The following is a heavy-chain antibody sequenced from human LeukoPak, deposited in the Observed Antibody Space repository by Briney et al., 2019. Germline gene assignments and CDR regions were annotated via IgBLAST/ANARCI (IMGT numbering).Heavy chain of an antibody. CDR2: IRYDGSNK. J-gene: IGHJ4*02. D-gene: IGHD1-26*01. V-gene: IGHV3-30*02. CDR3: AKVGGIVGATRLVDY. Sequence: GGPLRLSCAASGFTFSSYGMHWVRQAPGKGLEWVAFIRYDGSNKYYADSVKGRFTISRDNSKNTLYLQMNSLRAEDAAVYYCAKVGGIVGATRLVDYWGQGTLVTVSS. CDR1: GFTFSSYG.